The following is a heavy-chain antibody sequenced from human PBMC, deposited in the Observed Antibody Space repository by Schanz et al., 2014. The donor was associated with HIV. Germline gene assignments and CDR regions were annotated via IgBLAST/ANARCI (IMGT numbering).Heavy chain of an antibody. V-gene: IGHV4-59*11. CDR1: GGSMNSHY. CDR3: ARALNRGSSSWYIWYFDY. J-gene: IGHJ4*02. D-gene: IGHD6-13*01. Sequence: QVQVQESGPGLVKPSETLSLNCTVSGGSMNSHYWSWIRQPPGKGLEWIGFVSYSGSTKYNPSLKSRITISVDTSKNQFSLKMDSVTAADTAVYYCARALNRGSSSWYIWYFDYWGQGTLVTVS. CDR2: VSYSGST.